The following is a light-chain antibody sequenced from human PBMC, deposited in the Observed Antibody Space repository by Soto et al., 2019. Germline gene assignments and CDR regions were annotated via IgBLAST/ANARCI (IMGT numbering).Light chain of an antibody. CDR2: GAS. J-gene: IGKJ1*01. CDR1: QTISSSY. V-gene: IGKV3-20*01. CDR3: QQYGSSPRT. Sequence: EIVLTQSPGTLSLSPGERATLSCRVSQTISSSYLAWYQQKPGQAPRLLIFGASSRATGIPDRFTGGGSGTDFTLTISSLEPEDFAVYYCQQYGSSPRTFGLGTKVDIK.